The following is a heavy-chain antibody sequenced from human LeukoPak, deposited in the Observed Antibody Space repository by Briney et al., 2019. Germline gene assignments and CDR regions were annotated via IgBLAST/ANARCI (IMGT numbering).Heavy chain of an antibody. D-gene: IGHD3-10*01. J-gene: IGHJ4*02. CDR1: GFTFSNYA. CDR2: ISGSGGST. CDR3: AKWFGEPFFDY. V-gene: IGHV3-23*01. Sequence: GGSLRLSCAASGFTFSNYAMSWVRQAPGKGLEWVSGISGSGGSTYYAESVKGRFTISRDNSKNTLYLQMNCLRAEDTALHYCAKWFGEPFFDYWGQGTLVTVSS.